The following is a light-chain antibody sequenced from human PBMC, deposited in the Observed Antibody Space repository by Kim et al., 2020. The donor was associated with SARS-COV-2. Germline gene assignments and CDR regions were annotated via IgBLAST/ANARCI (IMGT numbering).Light chain of an antibody. Sequence: DIRMTQSPSSLSATVGDRVTITCRSSQDINSYLAWFQQRLGKAPKSLIYAVSRLQSGVPSRFSGNGSGTDFTLTISSLQPEDFATYYCQQYDTYPLTFGGGTKV. CDR3: QQYDTYPLT. CDR1: QDINSY. V-gene: IGKV1-16*01. CDR2: AVS. J-gene: IGKJ4*01.